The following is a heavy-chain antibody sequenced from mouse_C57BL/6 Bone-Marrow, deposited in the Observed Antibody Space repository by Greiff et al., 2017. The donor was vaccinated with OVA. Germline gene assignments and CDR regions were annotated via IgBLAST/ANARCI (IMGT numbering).Heavy chain of an antibody. D-gene: IGHD1-1*01. CDR1: GFTFSDYG. J-gene: IGHJ2*01. Sequence: EVHLVESGGGLVKPGGSLKLSCAASGFTFSDYGMHWVRQAPEKGLEWVAYISSGSSTIYYADTVKGRFTISRDNAKNTLFLQMTSPRSEDTAMYYCARRETTVRYFDYWGQGTTLTVSS. CDR3: ARRETTVRYFDY. V-gene: IGHV5-17*01. CDR2: ISSGSSTI.